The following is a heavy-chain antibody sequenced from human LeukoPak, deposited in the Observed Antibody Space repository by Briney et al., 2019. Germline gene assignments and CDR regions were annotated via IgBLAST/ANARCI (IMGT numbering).Heavy chain of an antibody. V-gene: IGHV4-31*03. CDR1: GGSISSGGYY. J-gene: IGHJ6*02. CDR2: IYYSGST. CDR3: ARRAQLLGYYYYGMDV. Sequence: PSETLSLTCTVSGGSISSGGYYWSWIRQHPGKGLEWIVYIYYSGSTYYNPSLKSRFTISVDTSKNQFSLKLSSVTAADTAVYYCARRAQLLGYYYYGMDVWGQGTTVTVSS. D-gene: IGHD2-2*01.